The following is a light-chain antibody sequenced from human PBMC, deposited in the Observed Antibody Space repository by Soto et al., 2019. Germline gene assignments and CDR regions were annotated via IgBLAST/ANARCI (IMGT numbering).Light chain of an antibody. CDR3: QQYNNWWT. J-gene: IGKJ1*01. Sequence: EILMTQSPATLSVSPGERATLSCRASQSVGSNLAWYQQKPGQAPRLLIYGASTRATGIPARFRGSGSGTEFTLTIGSLQSEDFAVYYCQQYNNWWTFGQGTKVEIK. CDR2: GAS. V-gene: IGKV3-15*01. CDR1: QSVGSN.